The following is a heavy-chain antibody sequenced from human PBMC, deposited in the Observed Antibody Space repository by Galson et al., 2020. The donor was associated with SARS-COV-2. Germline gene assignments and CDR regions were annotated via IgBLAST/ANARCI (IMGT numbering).Heavy chain of an antibody. CDR3: ARGEWLQLWAIRNYYYYMDV. D-gene: IGHD5-12*01. J-gene: IGHJ6*03. CDR2: INAGNGNT. Sequence: ASVKVSCKASGYTFTSYAMHWVRQAPGQRLEWMGWINAGNGNTKYSQKFQGRVTITRDTSASTAYMELSSLRSEDTAVYYCARGEWLQLWAIRNYYYYMDVWGKGTTVTVSS. V-gene: IGHV1-3*01. CDR1: GYTFTSYA.